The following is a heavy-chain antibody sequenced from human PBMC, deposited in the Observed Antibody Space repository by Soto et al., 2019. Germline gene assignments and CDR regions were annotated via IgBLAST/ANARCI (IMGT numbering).Heavy chain of an antibody. D-gene: IGHD2-15*01. V-gene: IGHV1-46*01. CDR3: AREELGYCSGGSCPDAFDI. Sequence: ASVKVSCKASGYTFTSYYMHWVRQAPGQGLEWMGIINPSGGSTSYAQKFQGRVTMTRDTSTSTVYMELSSLRSEDTAVYYCAREELGYCSGGSCPDAFDIWGQGTMVTVSS. CDR1: GYTFTSYY. J-gene: IGHJ3*02. CDR2: INPSGGST.